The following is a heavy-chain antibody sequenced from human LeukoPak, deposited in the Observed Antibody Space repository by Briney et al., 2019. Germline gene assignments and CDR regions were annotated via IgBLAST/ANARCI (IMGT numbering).Heavy chain of an antibody. D-gene: IGHD1-26*01. CDR3: ARAAGGTSRDY. CDR1: GFTFSAYW. J-gene: IGHJ4*02. V-gene: IGHV3-7*01. Sequence: PGGSLRLSCAASGFTFSAYWMSWVRQAPGEWLEWVANIKDDGSDKYYVDSVKGRFTISRDNAKNSLYLQMNSLRDDDTAVYYCARAAGGTSRDYWGQGTLVTVSS. CDR2: IKDDGSDK.